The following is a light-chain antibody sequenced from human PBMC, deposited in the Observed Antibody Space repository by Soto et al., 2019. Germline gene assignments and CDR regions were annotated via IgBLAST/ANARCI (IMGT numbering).Light chain of an antibody. CDR1: QGIRND. J-gene: IGKJ4*01. Sequence: AIQMTQSPSSLSASVGDRVTLTCRASQGIRNDLGWYQQKPGKAPKVLIYAASTLQSGVPSRFSGSGSGTDFILTISSLQPDDFATYYCLQDYSYPLTFGGGTKVEI. V-gene: IGKV1-6*01. CDR2: AAS. CDR3: LQDYSYPLT.